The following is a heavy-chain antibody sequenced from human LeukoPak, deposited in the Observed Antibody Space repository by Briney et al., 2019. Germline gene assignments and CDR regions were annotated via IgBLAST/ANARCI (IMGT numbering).Heavy chain of an antibody. J-gene: IGHJ4*02. CDR2: IIPIFGTA. Sequence: GSSVKVSCKASGGTFSSYAINWVRQAPGQGLEWMGGIIPIFGTANYAQKFQGRVTITADESTSTAYMELSSLRSEDTAVYYCATLPPRKQLVTIDYWGQGTLVTVSS. V-gene: IGHV1-69*01. CDR1: GGTFSSYA. CDR3: ATLPPRKQLVTIDY. D-gene: IGHD6-13*01.